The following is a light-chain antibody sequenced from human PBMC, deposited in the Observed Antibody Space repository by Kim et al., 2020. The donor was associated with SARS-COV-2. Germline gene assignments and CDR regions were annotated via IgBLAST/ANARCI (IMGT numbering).Light chain of an antibody. V-gene: IGLV7-46*01. CDR3: LLSYSGAWV. CDR2: DTS. Sequence: QAVVTQEPSLTVSPGGTVTLTCGSSTGTVTSNRFPYWFQQKPGQAPRTLIYDTSNKHSWTPARFSGSLLGGNAALTLSGAQPEDEAEYYCLLSYSGAWVFGGGTQLTVL. J-gene: IGLJ3*02. CDR1: TGTVTSNRF.